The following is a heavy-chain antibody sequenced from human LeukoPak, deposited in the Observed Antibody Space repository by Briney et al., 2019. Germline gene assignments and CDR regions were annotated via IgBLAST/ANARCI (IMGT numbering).Heavy chain of an antibody. CDR2: INHSGST. CDR3: ARGRIQLWSGTSNWFDP. V-gene: IGHV4-39*07. CDR1: GGSISSSSYH. Sequence: SETLSLTCTVSGGSISSSSYHWGWIRQPPGKGLEWIGEINHSGSTNYNPSLKSRFTISVDTSKNQFSLKLSSVTAADTDVYYCARGRIQLWSGTSNWFDPWGQGTLVTVSS. J-gene: IGHJ5*02. D-gene: IGHD5-18*01.